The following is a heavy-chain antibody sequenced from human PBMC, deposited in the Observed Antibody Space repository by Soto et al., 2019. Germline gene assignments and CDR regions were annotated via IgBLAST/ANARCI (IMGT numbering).Heavy chain of an antibody. Sequence: GGSLRLSCAASGFTFSNYAMSWVRQAPGKGLEWVAVISGSGGSTYYADSVKGRFTISRDNSKNTLYLQMNSLRAEDTAVYYCARDRHETYDFWTRSRGNWFDPWGQGTLVTVSS. CDR1: GFTFSNYA. CDR2: ISGSGGST. D-gene: IGHD3-3*01. CDR3: ARDRHETYDFWTRSRGNWFDP. J-gene: IGHJ5*02. V-gene: IGHV3-23*01.